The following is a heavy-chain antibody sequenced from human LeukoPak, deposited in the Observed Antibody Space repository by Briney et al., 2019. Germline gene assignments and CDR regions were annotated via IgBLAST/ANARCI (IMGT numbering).Heavy chain of an antibody. CDR3: ARASSSWYRYYFDY. CDR1: GFTFSDYY. D-gene: IGHD6-13*01. Sequence: GGSPRLSCAASGFTFSDYYMSWIRQAPGKGLEWVSYISSSSSYTNYADSVKGRFTISRDNAKNSLYLQMNSLRAEDTAVYYCARASSSWYRYYFDYWGQGTLVTVSS. CDR2: ISSSSSYT. J-gene: IGHJ4*02. V-gene: IGHV3-11*06.